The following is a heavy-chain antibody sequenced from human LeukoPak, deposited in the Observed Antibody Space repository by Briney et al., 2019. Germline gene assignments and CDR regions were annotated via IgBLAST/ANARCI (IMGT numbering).Heavy chain of an antibody. D-gene: IGHD3-10*02. J-gene: IGHJ6*04. CDR3: AELGITMIGGV. Sequence: GGSLRLSCAASGFTFSSYEMNWVRQAPGKGLEWVSSISSSGSTIYYADSVKGRFTISRDNAKNSLYLQMNSLRAEDTAVYYCAELGITMIGGVWGKGTTVTISS. V-gene: IGHV3-48*03. CDR1: GFTFSSYE. CDR2: ISSSGSTI.